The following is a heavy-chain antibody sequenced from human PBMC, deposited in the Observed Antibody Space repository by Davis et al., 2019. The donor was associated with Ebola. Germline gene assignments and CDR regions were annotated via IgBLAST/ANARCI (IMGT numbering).Heavy chain of an antibody. Sequence: SEPLSLTCTVSGGSTSPNYWAWIRQFPGTGLEWIGYMYYRGATTYNPALDSRVTISLDTSKSRFSLSLRSVTAADTAVYYCARRVEGYEVSGNYFNWFDPWGQGTQVTVSS. CDR3: ARRVEGYEVSGNYFNWFDP. D-gene: IGHD3-22*01. CDR1: GGSTSPNY. J-gene: IGHJ5*02. V-gene: IGHV4-59*12. CDR2: MYYRGAT.